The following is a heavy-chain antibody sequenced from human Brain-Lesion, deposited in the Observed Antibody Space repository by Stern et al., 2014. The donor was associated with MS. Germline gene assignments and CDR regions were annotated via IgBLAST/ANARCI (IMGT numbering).Heavy chain of an antibody. D-gene: IGHD2-2*01. CDR3: ARGRVVPGFQYYATDV. J-gene: IGHJ6*02. CDR2: IFNMGGT. V-gene: IGHV4-61*02. Sequence: VQLVESGPGLVKPSQTLSLSCTVSGGSISSGGYYWSWIRPPAGKGLEWIGRIFNMGGTSYNPSLKSRVTISIDTSKNQFSRRLNSMTAADTAVYYCARGRVVPGFQYYATDVWGQGTTVIVSS. CDR1: GGSISSGGYY.